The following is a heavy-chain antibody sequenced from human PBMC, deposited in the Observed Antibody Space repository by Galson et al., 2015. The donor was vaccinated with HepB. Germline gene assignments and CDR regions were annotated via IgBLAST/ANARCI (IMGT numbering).Heavy chain of an antibody. D-gene: IGHD1-26*01. Sequence: SVKVSCKASGGSFGNYAFHWVRQAPGQGLEWMGGLIPIFGTPIYAPKFQGRVATTADIFAKTAYLEMSGLRFEDSAVYYCATGATTGTYYTPFDYWGQGTLVTVSS. V-gene: IGHV1-69*06. CDR1: GGSFGNYA. J-gene: IGHJ4*02. CDR2: LIPIFGTP. CDR3: ATGATTGTYYTPFDY.